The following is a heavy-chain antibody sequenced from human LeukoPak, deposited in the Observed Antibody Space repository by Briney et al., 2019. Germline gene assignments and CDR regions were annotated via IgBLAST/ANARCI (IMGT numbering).Heavy chain of an antibody. CDR2: IDWDDDK. Sequence: SGPALETPTQTLTLTCTLSGFSLTTSGMCVSWIRQPPGKALEWLARIDWDDDKYYSTSPKTRLSISKDTSKNQVVLTMTNMDPVDTAPYYCARISRSGPFDYWGQGTLVTVSS. J-gene: IGHJ4*02. V-gene: IGHV2-70*11. D-gene: IGHD3-10*01. CDR3: ARISRSGPFDY. CDR1: GFSLTTSGMC.